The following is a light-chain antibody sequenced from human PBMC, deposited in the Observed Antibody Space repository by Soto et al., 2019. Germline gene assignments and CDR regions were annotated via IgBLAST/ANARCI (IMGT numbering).Light chain of an antibody. CDR2: DVI. CDR1: SSDIGSCKY. V-gene: IGLV2-8*01. Sequence: QSALTQPPSASGSPGQSVTIFCTGTSSDIGSCKYVSWYQQHPGKAPKLIIFDVIKRPSGVPDRFSGSKSGNTASLTVSGLEPDDEDEYYCSSCAYRSNLEVVFGGGTQLTVL. CDR3: SSCAYRSNLEVV. J-gene: IGLJ3*02.